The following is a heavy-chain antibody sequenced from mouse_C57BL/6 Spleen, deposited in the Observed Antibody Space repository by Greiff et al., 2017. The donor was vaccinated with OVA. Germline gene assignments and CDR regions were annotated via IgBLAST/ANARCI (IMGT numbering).Heavy chain of an antibody. Sequence: EVMLVESGGDLVKPGGSLKLSCAASGFTFSSYGMSWVRQTPDKRLEWVATISSGGSYTYYPDSVKGRFTISRDNAKNTLYLQMSSLKSEDTAMYYCARRCDYDSHWYFDVWGTGTTVTVSS. CDR3: ARRCDYDSHWYFDV. CDR2: ISSGGSYT. V-gene: IGHV5-6*02. J-gene: IGHJ1*03. D-gene: IGHD2-4*01. CDR1: GFTFSSYG.